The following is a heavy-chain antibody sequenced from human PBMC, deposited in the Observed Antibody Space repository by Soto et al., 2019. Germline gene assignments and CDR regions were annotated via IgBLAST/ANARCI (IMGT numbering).Heavy chain of an antibody. D-gene: IGHD5-18*01. V-gene: IGHV4-31*03. CDR3: ARRPASAMATVSAFDI. CDR2: IYYSGST. CDR1: GGSISSGGYY. Sequence: SETLSLTCTVSGGSISSGGYYWSWIRQHPGKGLEWIGYIYYSGSTYYNPSLKSRVTISVDTSKNQFSLKLSSVTAADTAVYYCARRPASAMATVSAFDIWGQGTMVTVSS. J-gene: IGHJ3*02.